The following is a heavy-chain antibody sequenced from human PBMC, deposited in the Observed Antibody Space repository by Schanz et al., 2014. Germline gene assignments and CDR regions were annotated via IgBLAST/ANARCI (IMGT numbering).Heavy chain of an antibody. CDR3: ARDNGRIPAANSFDY. V-gene: IGHV1-69*04. D-gene: IGHD1-26*01. Sequence: QVQLVQSGAEVKKPGSPVKVSCKSSGGTFSSYAISWVRQAPGQGLEWMGRIIPILGIANYAQKFQGRVTITADRSTSTAYMELSSLRSEDTAVYFCARDNGRIPAANSFDYWGQGTLVTVSA. CDR1: GGTFSSYA. J-gene: IGHJ4*02. CDR2: IIPILGIA.